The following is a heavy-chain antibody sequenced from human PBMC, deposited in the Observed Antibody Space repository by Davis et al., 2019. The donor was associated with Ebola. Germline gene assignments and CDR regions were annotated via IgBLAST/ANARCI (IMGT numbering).Heavy chain of an antibody. J-gene: IGHJ5*02. D-gene: IGHD6-13*01. CDR2: INSDGSST. CDR1: GFTFSSYW. Sequence: PGGSLRLSCAASGFTFSSYWMHWVRHAPGKGLVWVSRINSDGSSTSYADSVKGRFTISRDNAKNTLYLQMNSLRAEDTAVYYCARYHRGIAAADPWGQGTLVTVSS. CDR3: ARYHRGIAAADP. V-gene: IGHV3-74*01.